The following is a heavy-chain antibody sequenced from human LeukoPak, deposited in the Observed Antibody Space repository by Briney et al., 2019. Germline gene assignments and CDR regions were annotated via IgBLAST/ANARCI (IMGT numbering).Heavy chain of an antibody. CDR1: GGSISSYY. J-gene: IGHJ3*02. D-gene: IGHD3-22*01. CDR2: IYYSGST. Sequence: PSETLSLTCTVSGGSISSYYWSWIRQPPGKGLEWIGYIYYSGSTNYNPSLKSRVTISVDTSKNQFSLKLSSVAAADTAVYYCAGYPSGDSSGYYPTGYAFDIWGQGTMVTVSS. CDR3: AGYPSGDSSGYYPTGYAFDI. V-gene: IGHV4-59*08.